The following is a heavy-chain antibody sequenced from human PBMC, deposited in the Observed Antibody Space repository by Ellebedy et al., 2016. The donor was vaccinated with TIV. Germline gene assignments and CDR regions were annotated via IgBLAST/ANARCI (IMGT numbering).Heavy chain of an antibody. CDR3: AGLHVGNDY. D-gene: IGHD1-26*01. CDR1: GGSISSGYY. CDR2: IYHSGST. J-gene: IGHJ4*02. Sequence: SETLSLTXAVSGGSISSGYYWGWIRQPPGKGLEWIGSIYHSGSTYYNPSLKSRVTISVDTSKNQFSLKLSSVTAADTAVYYCAGLHVGNDYWGQGTLVTVSS. V-gene: IGHV4-38-2*01.